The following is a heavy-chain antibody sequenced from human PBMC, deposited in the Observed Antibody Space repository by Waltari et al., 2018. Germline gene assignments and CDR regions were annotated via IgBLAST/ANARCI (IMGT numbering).Heavy chain of an antibody. V-gene: IGHV1-3*01. D-gene: IGHD6-19*01. Sequence: QVQLVQSGAEVKKPGASVKVSCKSSGYTFPSYAMHWVRQAPGQRLEWMGWINAGNGNTKYSQKFQGRVTITRDTAASTAYMELSSLRSEDTAVYYCARVGGGWHFDYWGQGTLVTVSS. J-gene: IGHJ4*02. CDR3: ARVGGGWHFDY. CDR2: INAGNGNT. CDR1: GYTFPSYA.